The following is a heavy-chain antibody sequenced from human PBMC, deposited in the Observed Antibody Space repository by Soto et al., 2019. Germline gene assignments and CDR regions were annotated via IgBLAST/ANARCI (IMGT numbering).Heavy chain of an antibody. CDR3: AKAPNRYGDYTADYFDY. D-gene: IGHD4-17*01. J-gene: IGHJ4*02. V-gene: IGHV3-30*18. Sequence: GSLRLSCAASGLTFRTYVVHWVPQAPSKHLEWVAVISYDGSNKYYAASVKGRFTISRDNSKNTLYLQMNSLRAEDTAVYYCAKAPNRYGDYTADYFDYWGQGTLVTVSS. CDR2: ISYDGSNK. CDR1: GLTFRTYV.